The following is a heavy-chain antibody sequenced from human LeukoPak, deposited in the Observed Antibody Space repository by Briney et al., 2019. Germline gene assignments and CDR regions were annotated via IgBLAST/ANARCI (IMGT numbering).Heavy chain of an antibody. J-gene: IGHJ4*02. CDR3: ARDDTTDSYDSSGYYSN. V-gene: IGHV1-18*01. CDR1: GYTFTSYG. D-gene: IGHD3-22*01. CDR2: ISAYNGNT. Sequence: ASVKVSCKASGYTFTSYGISWVRQAPGQGLEWMGWISAYNGNTNYAQKLQGRVTMTTDTSTSTAYMELRSLRSDDTAVYYCARDDTTDSYDSSGYYSNWGQGTLVTVSS.